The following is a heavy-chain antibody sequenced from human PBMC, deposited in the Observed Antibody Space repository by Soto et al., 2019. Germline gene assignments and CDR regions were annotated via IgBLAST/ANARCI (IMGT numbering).Heavy chain of an antibody. D-gene: IGHD1-26*01. CDR3: AKGRGWELLTHLDY. J-gene: IGHJ4*02. Sequence: EVQLLESGGGLVQPGGSLRLSCAASGFTFSSCAMSWVRQAPGKGLEWVSVISGGGGSTYYADSVKGRFTSSRDNPKNTLYLQMNSLRAEDTAVYYCAKGRGWELLTHLDYWGQGTLVTVSS. CDR2: ISGGGGST. V-gene: IGHV3-23*01. CDR1: GFTFSSCA.